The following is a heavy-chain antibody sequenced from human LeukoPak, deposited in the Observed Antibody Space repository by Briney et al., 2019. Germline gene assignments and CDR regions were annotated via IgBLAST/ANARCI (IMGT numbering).Heavy chain of an antibody. CDR3: ARALAVTGTGGFDP. D-gene: IGHD6-19*01. Sequence: GGSLRLSCTASGLTFNNYWMHWVRQDPGKGPVWVSRINTDGSSTSYADSVKGRFTISRDNAKNTLYLQMNSLRAEDTAVYYCARALAVTGTGGFDPWGQGTLVTVSS. CDR1: GLTFNNYW. J-gene: IGHJ5*02. V-gene: IGHV3-74*01. CDR2: INTDGSST.